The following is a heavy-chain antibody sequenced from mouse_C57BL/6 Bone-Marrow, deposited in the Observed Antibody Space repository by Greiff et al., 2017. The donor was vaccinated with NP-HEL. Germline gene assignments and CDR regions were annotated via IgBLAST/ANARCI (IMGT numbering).Heavy chain of an antibody. CDR1: GYSFTGYY. D-gene: IGHD3-2*02. J-gene: IGHJ1*03. CDR2: IYPYNGVS. CDR3: AKGEAHFDV. V-gene: IGHV1-31*01. Sequence: EVQLQQSGPELVKPGASVKISCKASGYSFTGYYMPWVKQSHGNILDWIGYIYPYNGVSSYNQKFKGKATLTVDKSSSTAYMQLRSLTSEDSAVYCGAKGEAHFDVRGTGTTVTVSS.